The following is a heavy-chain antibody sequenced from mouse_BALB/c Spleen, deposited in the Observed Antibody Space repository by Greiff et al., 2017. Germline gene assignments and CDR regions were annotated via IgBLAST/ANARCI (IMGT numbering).Heavy chain of an antibody. CDR3: AYGNYVAWFAY. D-gene: IGHD2-10*02. Sequence: VQLQQSGAELVKPGASVKLSCTASGFNIKDTYMHWVKQRPEQGLEWIGRIDPANGNTKYDPKFQGKATITADTSSNTAYLQLSSLTSEDTAVYYCAYGNYVAWFAYWGQGTLVTVSA. CDR2: IDPANGNT. V-gene: IGHV14-3*02. J-gene: IGHJ3*01. CDR1: GFNIKDTY.